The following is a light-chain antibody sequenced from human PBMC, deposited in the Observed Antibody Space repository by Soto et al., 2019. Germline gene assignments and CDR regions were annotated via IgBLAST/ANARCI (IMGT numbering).Light chain of an antibody. J-gene: IGKJ1*01. CDR1: QSISTS. CDR3: QQSNYYWK. Sequence: DIQMTQSPSTLSASVGDRVTITCRASQSISTSLAWYQQRPGKAPTLPIYKASSLDSGVPSRCSGSGYGTEVTLTISSVQPDDFATYYGQQSNYYWKFGQGTKVEIK. V-gene: IGKV1-5*03. CDR2: KAS.